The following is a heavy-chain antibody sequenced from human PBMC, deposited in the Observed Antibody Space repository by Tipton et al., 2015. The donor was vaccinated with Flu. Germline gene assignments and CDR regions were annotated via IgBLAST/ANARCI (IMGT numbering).Heavy chain of an antibody. V-gene: IGHV3-21*01. CDR2: ISRSSTYI. CDR3: ARRSIWNYGGLAAFDI. CDR1: GFPFSSYS. Sequence: SLRLSCTASGFPFSSYSMNWVRQAPGKGLEWVASISRSSTYIYYADSVEGRFTISRDDARNSVYLQMNSLRADDTAVYYCARRSIWNYGGLAAFDIWGQGTKVTVSS. D-gene: IGHD1-7*01. J-gene: IGHJ3*02.